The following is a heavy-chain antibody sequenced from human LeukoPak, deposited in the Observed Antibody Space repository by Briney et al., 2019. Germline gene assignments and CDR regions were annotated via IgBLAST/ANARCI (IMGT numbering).Heavy chain of an antibody. CDR2: IWYDGSNK. D-gene: IGHD3-22*01. Sequence: GGSLRLSCAASGFTFSSYGMHWVRQAPGKGLEWVAAIWYDGSNKYYADSVKGRFTISRDNSKNTLYLQMNSLRAEDTAVYYCARSIRVPDSSGYYYYFDYWGQGTLVTVSS. V-gene: IGHV3-33*01. CDR1: GFTFSSYG. CDR3: ARSIRVPDSSGYYYYFDY. J-gene: IGHJ4*02.